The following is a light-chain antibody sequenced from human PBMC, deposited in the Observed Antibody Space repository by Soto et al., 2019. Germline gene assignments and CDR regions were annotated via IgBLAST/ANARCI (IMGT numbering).Light chain of an antibody. CDR3: QQYNNWPMT. CDR1: QSVNSN. J-gene: IGKJ2*01. V-gene: IGKV3-15*01. Sequence: EIVMTQSPATLSVSPGERDTLSCRASQSVNSNLAWYQQKPGQAPRLLIYAASTRATGIPARFSGSGSGTEFTLTISSLQSEDFAVYYCQQYNNWPMTFGQGTKLEIK. CDR2: AAS.